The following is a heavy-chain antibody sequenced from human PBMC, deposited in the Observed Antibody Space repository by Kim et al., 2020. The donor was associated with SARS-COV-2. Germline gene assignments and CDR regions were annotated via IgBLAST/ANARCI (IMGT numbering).Heavy chain of an antibody. CDR1: GGSISSYY. CDR3: ARHSLIYDSSGYYYYYYYMDV. CDR2: IYYSGST. D-gene: IGHD3-22*01. V-gene: IGHV4-59*08. Sequence: SETLSLTCTVSGGSISSYYWSWIRQPPGKGLEWIGYIYYSGSTNYNPSLKSRVTISVDTSKNQFSLKLSSVTAADTAVYYCARHSLIYDSSGYYYYYYYMDVWGKGTTVTVSS. J-gene: IGHJ6*03.